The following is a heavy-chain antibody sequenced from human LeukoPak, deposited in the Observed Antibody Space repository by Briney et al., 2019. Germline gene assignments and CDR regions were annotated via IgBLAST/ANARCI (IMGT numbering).Heavy chain of an antibody. D-gene: IGHD3-22*01. V-gene: IGHV3-23*01. CDR1: GFTFSSYA. CDR2: ISGSGGST. Sequence: GGSLRLSCAASGFTFSSYAMSWVRQAPGKGLEWVSAISGSGGSTYYADSVKGRFTISRDNSKNTLYLQMNSLRAEDTAAYYCAREYYYDSSGYYSDYWGQGTLVTVSS. CDR3: AREYYYDSSGYYSDY. J-gene: IGHJ4*02.